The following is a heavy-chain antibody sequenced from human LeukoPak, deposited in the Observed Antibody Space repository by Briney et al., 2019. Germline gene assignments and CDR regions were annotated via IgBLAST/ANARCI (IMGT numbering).Heavy chain of an antibody. CDR1: GFTFSSYA. V-gene: IGHV3-23*01. Sequence: PGGSLRLSCATSGFTFSSYAMSCVRQAPGKGLEWVSTVSGGGGSTWYADSVKGRFTISRDNSKNTLYLQMSSLRAEDTAVYYCAPYVRGDFDYWGQGTLVTVSS. J-gene: IGHJ4*02. CDR2: VSGGGGST. D-gene: IGHD3-10*02. CDR3: APYVRGDFDY.